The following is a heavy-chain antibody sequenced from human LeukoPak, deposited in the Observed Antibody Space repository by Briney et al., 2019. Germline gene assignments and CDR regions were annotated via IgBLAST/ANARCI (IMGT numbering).Heavy chain of an antibody. J-gene: IGHJ4*02. D-gene: IGHD5-18*01. V-gene: IGHV3-30-3*01. Sequence: GGSLRLSCAASGFTFSSYAMYWVRQAPGKGLEWVALILYDGSNSYYGDSVRGRFTISRDNSKNTLHLQMNSLRIDDTAMYYCARDLGYSSGHGIDHWGQGTLVTVSS. CDR1: GFTFSSYA. CDR2: ILYDGSNS. CDR3: ARDLGYSSGHGIDH.